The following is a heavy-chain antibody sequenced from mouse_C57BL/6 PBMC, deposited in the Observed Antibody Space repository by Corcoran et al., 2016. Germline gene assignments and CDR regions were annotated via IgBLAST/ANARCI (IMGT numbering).Heavy chain of an antibody. CDR3: ARLNYGLDY. CDR2: IYPGSGNT. J-gene: IGHJ2*01. D-gene: IGHD1-1*01. Sequence: QVQLQQSGPELVKPGASVKISCKASGYSLTSYYIHWVKQRPGQGLEWIGWIYPGSGNTKYNEKFKGKATLTADTSSSTAYMQLSSLTSEDSAVYYCARLNYGLDYWGQGTTLTVSS. CDR1: GYSLTSYY. V-gene: IGHV1-66*01.